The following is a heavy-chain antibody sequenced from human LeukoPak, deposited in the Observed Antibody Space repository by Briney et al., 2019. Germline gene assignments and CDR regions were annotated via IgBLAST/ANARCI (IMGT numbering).Heavy chain of an antibody. CDR2: INSDGSST. V-gene: IGHV3-74*01. D-gene: IGHD3-22*01. CDR3: ARDKGDYYDSSGYSVDY. CDR1: GFTFSSYW. J-gene: IGHJ4*02. Sequence: PGGSLRLSCPASGFTFSSYWMHWVRQAPGKGLVWVSRINSDGSSTSYADSVKGRFTISRDNAKNTLYLQMNSLRAEDTAVYYCARDKGDYYDSSGYSVDYWGQGTLVTVSS.